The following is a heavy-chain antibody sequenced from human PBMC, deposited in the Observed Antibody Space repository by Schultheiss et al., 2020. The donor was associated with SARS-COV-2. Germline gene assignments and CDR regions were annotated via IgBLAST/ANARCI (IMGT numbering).Heavy chain of an antibody. CDR1: GYTFTSYG. CDR3: ARDPRHYDFWSGYPGFDY. V-gene: IGHV1-2*02. CDR2: INPNSGGT. Sequence: GESLKVSCKASGYTFTSYGISWVRQAPGQGLEWMGWINPNSGGTNYAQKFQGRVTMTRDTSISTAYMELSRLRSDDTAVYYCARDPRHYDFWSGYPGFDYWGQGTLVTVSS. D-gene: IGHD3-3*01. J-gene: IGHJ4*02.